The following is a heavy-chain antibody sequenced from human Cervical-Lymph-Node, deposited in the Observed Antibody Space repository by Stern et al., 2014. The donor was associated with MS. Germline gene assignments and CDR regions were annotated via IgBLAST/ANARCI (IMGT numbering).Heavy chain of an antibody. J-gene: IGHJ1*01. CDR3: ATTPVRTGHTSLIQPEDFLH. D-gene: IGHD5-18*01. CDR2: INHSGTT. Sequence: QVQLQQLGAGLLKSSETLSLTCAVYGGSFSGYYLSWIRQSPGKGLEWIWVINHSGTTNYNSSLASRVPISVDTATHKCSPKQSAVTAADTAVYYCATTPVRTGHTSLIQPEDFLHWGPGTLVTVSS. V-gene: IGHV4-34*01. CDR1: GGSFSGYY.